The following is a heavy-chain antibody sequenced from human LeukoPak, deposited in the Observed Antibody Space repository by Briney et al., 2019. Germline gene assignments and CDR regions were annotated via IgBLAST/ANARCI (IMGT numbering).Heavy chain of an antibody. J-gene: IGHJ1*01. D-gene: IGHD6-6*01. CDR2: IYYSGSS. V-gene: IGHV4-59*01. CDR3: AREGIAARRRLGYFQH. Sequence: SETLSLTCTVSGGSISSYYWSWIRQPPGKGLEWIGFIYYSGSSYYNPSLKSRVTISVDTSKNQFSLKLSSVTAADTAVYYCAREGIAARRRLGYFQHWGQGTLVTVSS. CDR1: GGSISSYY.